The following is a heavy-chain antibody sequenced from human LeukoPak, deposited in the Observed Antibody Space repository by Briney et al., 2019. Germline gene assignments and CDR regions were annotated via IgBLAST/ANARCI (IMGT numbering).Heavy chain of an antibody. Sequence: GGSLRLSCAASGFTFSSYAMSWVRQAPGKGLEWVSAISGSGGSTYYADSVKGRFTVSRDNSKNTLYLQMNSLRAEDTAVYYCAKTPRDSGYVEFDYWGQGTLVTVSS. CDR3: AKTPRDSGYVEFDY. J-gene: IGHJ4*02. D-gene: IGHD5-12*01. V-gene: IGHV3-23*01. CDR1: GFTFSSYA. CDR2: ISGSGGST.